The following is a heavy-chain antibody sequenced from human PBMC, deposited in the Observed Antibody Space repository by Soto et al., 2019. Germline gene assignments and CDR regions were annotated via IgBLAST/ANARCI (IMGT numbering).Heavy chain of an antibody. CDR3: ARTLQDYGMDV. CDR2: IYYSGST. CDR1: GYSISSSNW. J-gene: IGHJ6*02. Sequence: QVQLQESGPGLVKPSDTLSLTCAVSGYSISSSNWWGWIRQPPGKGMVWIGYIYYSGSTYYNASLKSPVTMSADTSKNQFSLKLSSVTAGDTAVYYCARTLQDYGMDVWGQGTTVTVSS. V-gene: IGHV4-28*01.